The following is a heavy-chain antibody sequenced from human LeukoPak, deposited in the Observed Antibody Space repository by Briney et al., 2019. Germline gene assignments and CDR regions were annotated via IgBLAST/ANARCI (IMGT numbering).Heavy chain of an antibody. Sequence: GSLRLSCAASGFTFSSYAMSWVRQAPGKGLEWVSAISGSGGSTYYADSVKGRFTISRDNSKNKLYLQMNSLRAEDTAVYYCAKELGTYYYDSSGFEATYWGQGTLVTVS. D-gene: IGHD3-22*01. J-gene: IGHJ4*02. V-gene: IGHV3-23*01. CDR2: ISGSGGST. CDR1: GFTFSSYA. CDR3: AKELGTYYYDSSGFEATY.